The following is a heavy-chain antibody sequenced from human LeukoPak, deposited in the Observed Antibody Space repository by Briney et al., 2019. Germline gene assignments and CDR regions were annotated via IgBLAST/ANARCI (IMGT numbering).Heavy chain of an antibody. CDR3: AKDKAAPGYCTSDSCYSDY. CDR2: ISGSGGGT. CDR1: GFTVSSNY. J-gene: IGHJ4*02. Sequence: GGSLRLSCAASGFTVSSNYMSSVRQAPGKGLDWVSGISGSGGGTYYADSVKGRFTTSRDNSKNALYLQMNRLRAEDTAVYYCAKDKAAPGYCTSDSCYSDYWGQGALVTVSS. D-gene: IGHD2-15*01. V-gene: IGHV3-23*01.